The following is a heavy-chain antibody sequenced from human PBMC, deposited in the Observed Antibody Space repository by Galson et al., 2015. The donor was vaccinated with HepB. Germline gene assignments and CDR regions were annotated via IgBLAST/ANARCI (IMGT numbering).Heavy chain of an antibody. CDR2: ISGSDDST. J-gene: IGHJ4*02. D-gene: IGHD4-17*01. CDR1: GFTFSSYD. Sequence: SLRLSCAASGFTFSSYDLYWVRQAPGKGLEWVSAISGSDDSTYFADSGKGRFSIFRDNSKNTLYLQLNSLRAEDTAVYYCAAHTADGESTFDFWGQGTLVTVSS. CDR3: AAHTADGESTFDF. V-gene: IGHV3-23*01.